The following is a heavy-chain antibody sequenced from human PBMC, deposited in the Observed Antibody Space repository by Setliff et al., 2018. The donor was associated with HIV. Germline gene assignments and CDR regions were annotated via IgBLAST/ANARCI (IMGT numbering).Heavy chain of an antibody. CDR3: ARADDFWSGYIPY. CDR2: VTDDGSA. Sequence: PSETLSLTCAVYGGSLTNYYWSWFRQSPGKGLEWIGEVTDDGSANYNPSLKSRVTISLVTSKAQFSLKLDSVTAADTAVYYCARADDFWSGYIPYWGQGTLVTVSS. D-gene: IGHD3-3*01. J-gene: IGHJ4*02. V-gene: IGHV4-34*01. CDR1: GGSLTNYY.